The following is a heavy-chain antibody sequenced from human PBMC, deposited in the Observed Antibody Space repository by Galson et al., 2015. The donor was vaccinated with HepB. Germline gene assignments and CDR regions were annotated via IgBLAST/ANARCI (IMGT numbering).Heavy chain of an antibody. Sequence: SLRLSCAASGFTFTTFGMHWVRQAPGKGLEWVAVIWNDGSHKYYVDSVKGRFTVSRDNSENTLYLQMNSLRAEDTAVYYCGRDYVGFCSSTSCPIDYWGQGTLDTVSS. D-gene: IGHD2-2*01. CDR3: GRDYVGFCSSTSCPIDY. J-gene: IGHJ4*02. V-gene: IGHV3-33*01. CDR1: GFTFTTFG. CDR2: IWNDGSHK.